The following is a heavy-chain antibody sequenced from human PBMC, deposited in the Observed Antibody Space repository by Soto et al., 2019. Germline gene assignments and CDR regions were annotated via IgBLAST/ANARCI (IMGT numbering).Heavy chain of an antibody. CDR1: GFTFGDSY. V-gene: IGHV3-11*06. CDR3: VRGGGGGLIDP. CDR2: ISPGSRYP. J-gene: IGHJ5*02. D-gene: IGHD2-15*01. Sequence: GGSLRLSCAGSGFTFGDSYMSWIRQAPGKGLEWLSYISPGSRYPAYADSVKGRFTISRDNAKRSLYLQMMSLTAEDTAIYYCVRGGGGGLIDPWGQGTMVTVSS.